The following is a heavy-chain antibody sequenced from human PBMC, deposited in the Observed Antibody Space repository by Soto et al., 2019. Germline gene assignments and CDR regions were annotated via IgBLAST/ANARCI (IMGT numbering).Heavy chain of an antibody. CDR2: VFHRGTT. CDR3: ASDFWTGYPLFDY. D-gene: IGHD3-3*01. CDR1: GSSISSAYY. V-gene: IGHV4-38-2*02. J-gene: IGHJ4*02. Sequence: PSETLCLTCNVSGSSISSAYYWGWVRHPPGRGLEWIGSVFHRGTTYYNPSLMSRVTISLDTSKNQFSLKLSSVTAADTAVYYCASDFWTGYPLFDYWGQGALVTVSS.